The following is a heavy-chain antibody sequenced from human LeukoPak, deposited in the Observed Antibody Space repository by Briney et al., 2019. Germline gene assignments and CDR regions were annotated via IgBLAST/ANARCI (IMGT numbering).Heavy chain of an antibody. J-gene: IGHJ4*02. CDR1: GFTFSSYW. V-gene: IGHV3-23*01. CDR2: ISGSGGST. D-gene: IGHD4-17*01. Sequence: PGGSLRLSCAASGFTFSSYWMSWVRQAPGKGLEWVSAISGSGGSTYYADSVKGRFTISRDNSKNTLYLQMNSLRAEDTAVYYCAKHTTVTTAIHFDYWGQGTLVTVSS. CDR3: AKHTTVTTAIHFDY.